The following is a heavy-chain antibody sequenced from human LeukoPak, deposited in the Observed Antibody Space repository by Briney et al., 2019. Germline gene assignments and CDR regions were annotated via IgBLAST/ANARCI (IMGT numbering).Heavy chain of an antibody. Sequence: SGTLSLTCAVYGGSFSGYYWSWIRQPPGKGLEWIGEINHSGSTNYNPSLKSRVTISVDTSKNQFSLKLSSVTAADMAVYYCASGSYGYGFDYWGQGTLVTVSS. V-gene: IGHV4-34*01. CDR3: ASGSYGYGFDY. CDR2: INHSGST. CDR1: GGSFSGYY. J-gene: IGHJ4*02. D-gene: IGHD5-18*01.